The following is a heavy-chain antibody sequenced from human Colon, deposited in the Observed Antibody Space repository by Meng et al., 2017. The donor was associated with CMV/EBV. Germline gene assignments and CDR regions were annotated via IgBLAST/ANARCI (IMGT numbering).Heavy chain of an antibody. J-gene: IGHJ4*02. Sequence: ASVKVSCMSSGYTFTDFYIHWVRQAPGQGLEWMGWINPKTGGTNNAQNFQGRVTLTMDTSISTAYMELSSLTSDDTAVYYCARCRHNYDTRGYNTMNYWGQGTLVTVSS. CDR3: ARCRHNYDTRGYNTMNY. D-gene: IGHD3-22*01. V-gene: IGHV1-2*02. CDR1: GYTFTDFY. CDR2: INPKTGGT.